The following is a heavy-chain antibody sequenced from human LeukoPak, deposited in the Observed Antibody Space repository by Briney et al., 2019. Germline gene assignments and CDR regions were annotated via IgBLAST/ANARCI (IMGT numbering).Heavy chain of an antibody. CDR3: AFKGHTDHY. Sequence: PGGSLRLSCAASGFTFSSYVMTCVRQAPGKGLEWVSAISGSGGSTYYADSVKGRFTISRDNSKNTLNLQMNSLRAEDTAVYYCAFKGHTDHYWGQGTLVTVSS. CDR2: ISGSGGST. J-gene: IGHJ4*02. V-gene: IGHV3-23*01. CDR1: GFTFSSYV. D-gene: IGHD2-21*01.